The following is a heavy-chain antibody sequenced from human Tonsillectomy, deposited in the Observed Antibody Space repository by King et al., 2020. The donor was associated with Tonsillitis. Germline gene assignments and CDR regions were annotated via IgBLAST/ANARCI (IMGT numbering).Heavy chain of an antibody. CDR1: GASISSDDHY. J-gene: IGHJ4*02. D-gene: IGHD6-6*01. CDR3: ARHRRVFDPHFDA. Sequence: LQLQESGPGLVKPSETLSLTCTVSGASISSDDHYWGGIRQPPGKGVEWIGSVGYGGGPYSNPSPKSRGTISVDTSKNQFSLYLSYVTAVDTAVYHCARHRRVFDPHFDAWGPGTLVTVPS. CDR2: VGYGGGP. V-gene: IGHV4-39*01.